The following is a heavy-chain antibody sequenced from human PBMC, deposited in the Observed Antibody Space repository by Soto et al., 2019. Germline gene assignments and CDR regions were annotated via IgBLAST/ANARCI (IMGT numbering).Heavy chain of an antibody. V-gene: IGHV4-59*08. CDR1: SGPDRSHN. J-gene: IGHJ6*02. CDR2: VYYTGDT. CDR3: VRQGIDYLHGLVDV. Sequence: QVQLQQSGPRLVKPSETLSLTCTVSSGPDRSHNWGWIRQPPGRGLEWIGYVYYTGDTAYNPSLRGRVTISAYTSTNDISFTLNSVTAADTAVYYCVRQGIDYLHGLVDVWGQGTTVSVSS. D-gene: IGHD4-17*01.